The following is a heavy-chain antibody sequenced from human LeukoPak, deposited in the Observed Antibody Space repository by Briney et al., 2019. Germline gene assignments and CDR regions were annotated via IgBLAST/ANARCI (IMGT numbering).Heavy chain of an antibody. J-gene: IGHJ4*02. V-gene: IGHV3-23*01. Sequence: GGSLRLSCAASGFTFSSYAMHWVRQAPGKGLEWVSAISGSGGSTYYADSVKGRFTISRDNAKNTLSLQMNSLRAEDTAVYYCARDYDFWSGFFDYWGQGTLVTVSS. CDR3: ARDYDFWSGFFDY. CDR2: ISGSGGST. D-gene: IGHD3-3*01. CDR1: GFTFSSYA.